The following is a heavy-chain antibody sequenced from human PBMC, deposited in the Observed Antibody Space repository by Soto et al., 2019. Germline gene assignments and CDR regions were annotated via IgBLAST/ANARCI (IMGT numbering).Heavy chain of an antibody. J-gene: IGHJ4*02. Sequence: AGGSLRLSCVTSGFTFSNYIVSWVRQAPGQGLEWVSSISGSDGSTWYADSVKGRFTISRGSSQNNLFLQMNSLRVEDTAVYYCARKSGQWLPNFDYWGPGTLVTVSS. CDR1: GFTFSNYI. V-gene: IGHV3-23*01. D-gene: IGHD6-19*01. CDR2: ISGSDGST. CDR3: ARKSGQWLPNFDY.